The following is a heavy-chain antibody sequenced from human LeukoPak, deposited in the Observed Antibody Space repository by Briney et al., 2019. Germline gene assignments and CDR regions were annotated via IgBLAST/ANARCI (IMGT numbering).Heavy chain of an antibody. CDR1: GVSISSYY. CDR2: IYYSGST. CDR3: ARVIAAAGFTYGMDV. J-gene: IGHJ6*02. D-gene: IGHD6-13*01. V-gene: IGHV4-59*01. Sequence: SETLSLTCTVSGVSISSYYWSWIRQPPGKGLEWIGYIYYSGSTNYNPSLKSRVTISVDTSKNQFSLKLSSVTAADTAVYYCARVIAAAGFTYGMDVWGQGTTVTVSS.